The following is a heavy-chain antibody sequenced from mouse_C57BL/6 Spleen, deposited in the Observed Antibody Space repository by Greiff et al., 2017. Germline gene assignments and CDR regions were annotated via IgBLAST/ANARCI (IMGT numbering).Heavy chain of an antibody. D-gene: IGHD1-1*01. V-gene: IGHV14-4*01. CDR2: IDPENGDT. CDR1: GFNIKDDY. J-gene: IGHJ4*01. Sequence: VQLQQSGAELVRPGASVKLSCTASGFNIKDDYMHWVKQRPEQGLEWIGWIDPENGDTEYASKLQGKATITADTSSNTAYLQLSSLTSEDTAVYYCTTSTTVVASYDAKDYWGQGTSVTVAS. CDR3: TTSTTVVASYDAKDY.